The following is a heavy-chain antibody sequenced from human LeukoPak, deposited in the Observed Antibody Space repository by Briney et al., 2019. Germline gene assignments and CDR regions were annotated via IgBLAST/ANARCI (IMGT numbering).Heavy chain of an antibody. CDR2: INHSGST. J-gene: IGHJ4*02. Sequence: SETLSLTCAVYGGSFSGYYWSWIRQPPGKGLEWIGEINHSGSTNYNPSLKSRVTISVDTSKNQFSLKLSSVTAADTAVYYCARGGVTSLGHWGQGTLVTVSS. D-gene: IGHD5-18*01. CDR3: ARGGVTSLGH. CDR1: GGSFSGYY. V-gene: IGHV4-34*01.